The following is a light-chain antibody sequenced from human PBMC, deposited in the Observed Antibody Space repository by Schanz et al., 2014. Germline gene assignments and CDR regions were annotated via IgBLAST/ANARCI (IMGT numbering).Light chain of an antibody. CDR3: QSYDSGFLV. CDR1: NSNIGAGYA. J-gene: IGLJ3*02. V-gene: IGLV1-40*01. Sequence: QSVLTQPPSVSGAPGQRVTISCTGSNSNIGAGYAVHWYQQLPGTAPKLLIYDNTNRPSGVPDRFSGSKSGTSASLAITGLQAEDEADYYCQSYDSGFLVFGGGTKLTVL. CDR2: DNT.